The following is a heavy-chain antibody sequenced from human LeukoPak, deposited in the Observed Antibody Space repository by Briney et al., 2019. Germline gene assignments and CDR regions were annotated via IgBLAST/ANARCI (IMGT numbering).Heavy chain of an antibody. D-gene: IGHD3-10*01. V-gene: IGHV4-34*01. CDR1: GGSFSGYY. Sequence: SETLSLTCAVYGGSFSGYYWSWIRQPPGKGLEWIGEINHSGSTNYNPSLKSRVTISVDTSKNQFSLKLSSVTAADTAVYYCARDALLLWFGDPNWFDPWGQGTLVTVSS. CDR2: INHSGST. CDR3: ARDALLLWFGDPNWFDP. J-gene: IGHJ5*02.